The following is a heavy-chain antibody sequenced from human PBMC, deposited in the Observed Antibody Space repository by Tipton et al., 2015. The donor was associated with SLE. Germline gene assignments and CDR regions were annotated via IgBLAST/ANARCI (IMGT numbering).Heavy chain of an antibody. CDR3: ARDSKWEPRNY. CDR1: GFTFSNAW. Sequence: LSLTCAASGFTFSNAWMSWVRQAPGKGLEWVANIKQDGSEKYYVDSVKGRFTISRDNAKNSLFLQMNSLRAEDTAVYYCARDSKWEPRNYWGQGTLVTVSS. CDR2: IKQDGSEK. J-gene: IGHJ4*02. V-gene: IGHV3-7*01. D-gene: IGHD1-26*01.